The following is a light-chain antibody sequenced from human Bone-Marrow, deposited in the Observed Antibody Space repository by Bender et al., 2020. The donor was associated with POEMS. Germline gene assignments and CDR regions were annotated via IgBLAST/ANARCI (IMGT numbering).Light chain of an antibody. CDR1: SSNIEAGYD. J-gene: IGLJ3*02. V-gene: IGLV1-40*01. CDR2: SDN. Sequence: QSVLTQPPSVSGAPGQTVTISCTGSSSNIEAGYDVHWYQLLPGTAPKLLMYSDNQRTSGVPDRFYAFKSGTSASLAISGLQSEDEADYYCAAWDAGLSGGVFGGETKLTVL. CDR3: AAWDAGLSGGV.